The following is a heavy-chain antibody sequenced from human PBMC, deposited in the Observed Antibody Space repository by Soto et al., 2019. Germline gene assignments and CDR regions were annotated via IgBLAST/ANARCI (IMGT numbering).Heavy chain of an antibody. Sequence: DSVKVSCQAYFYTFTISSINWVRQAPGQGLEWVGWISNYNGDTKYAQKFQGRVTLTTDTSTTTTYMDLRSLTSDDTAVYFCARGDSTGSPTGWFDPWGQGTLVTVSS. CDR2: ISNYNGDT. V-gene: IGHV1-18*04. J-gene: IGHJ5*02. D-gene: IGHD6-19*01. CDR1: FYTFTISS. CDR3: ARGDSTGSPTGWFDP.